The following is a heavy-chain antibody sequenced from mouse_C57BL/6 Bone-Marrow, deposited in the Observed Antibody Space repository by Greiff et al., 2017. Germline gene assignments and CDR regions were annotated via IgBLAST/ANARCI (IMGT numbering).Heavy chain of an antibody. V-gene: IGHV1-7*01. CDR1: GYTFTSYW. CDR3: ARCLITTVVSWYFDV. CDR2: INPSSGYT. J-gene: IGHJ1*03. D-gene: IGHD1-1*01. Sequence: VQRVESGAELAKPGASVKLSCKASGYTFTSYWMHWVKQRPGQGLEWIGYINPSSGYTKYNQKFKDKATLTADKSSSTAYMQLSSLTYEDSAFYYCARCLITTVVSWYFDVWGTGTTVTVSS.